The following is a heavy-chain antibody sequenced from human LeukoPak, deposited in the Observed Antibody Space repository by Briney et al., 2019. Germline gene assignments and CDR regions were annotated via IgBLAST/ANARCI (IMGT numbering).Heavy chain of an antibody. CDR1: GYTFTGYY. V-gene: IGHV1-2*02. D-gene: IGHD3-22*01. J-gene: IGHJ4*02. CDR3: AGDSSGYPYYFDY. CDR2: INPNSGGT. Sequence: ASVKVSCKASGYTFTGYYMHWVRQAPGQGLEWMGWINPNSGGTNYAQKFQGRVTMTRDTSISTAYMELSRLRSDDTAVYYCAGDSSGYPYYFDYWGRGTLVTVSS.